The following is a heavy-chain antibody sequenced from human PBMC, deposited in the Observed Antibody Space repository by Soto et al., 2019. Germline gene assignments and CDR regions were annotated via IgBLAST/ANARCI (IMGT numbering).Heavy chain of an antibody. CDR3: ASAGSGSYYKDFDY. D-gene: IGHD3-10*01. CDR1: GLSVGGNY. CDR2: IYIGGST. J-gene: IGHJ4*02. V-gene: IGHV3-53*01. Sequence: GGSLRLSCAASGLSVGGNYMSWVRQAPGKGLEWVSVIYIGGSTYYADSVKGRFTISRDNFKNTLYPQMNSLRAEDTALYYCASAGSGSYYKDFDYWGQGTLVTVSS.